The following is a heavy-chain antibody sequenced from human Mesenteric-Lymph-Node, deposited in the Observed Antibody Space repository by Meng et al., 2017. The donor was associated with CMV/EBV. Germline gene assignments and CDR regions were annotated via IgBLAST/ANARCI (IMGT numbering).Heavy chain of an antibody. V-gene: IGHV4-31*02. Sequence: SGDYCWSWIRQPAAKGLACIGYIHYTGRTYYNPSLKSRIVISIDASKNQFSLKLSSVTAADTAVYYCARVHPITMVRGVIIPYFDSWGQGTLVTVSS. CDR1: SGDYC. D-gene: IGHD3-10*01. CDR2: IHYTGRT. J-gene: IGHJ4*02. CDR3: ARVHPITMVRGVIIPYFDS.